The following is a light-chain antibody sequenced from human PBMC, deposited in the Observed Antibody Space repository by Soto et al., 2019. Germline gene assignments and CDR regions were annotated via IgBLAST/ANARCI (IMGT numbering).Light chain of an antibody. V-gene: IGKV1-5*03. CDR1: QTISSW. J-gene: IGKJ3*01. CDR3: QQYNNWPPA. CDR2: KAS. Sequence: DIQMTQSPSTLSASVGDRVTITCRASQTISSWLAWYQQKPGKAPKLLIYKASTLESGVPSRFSGSGSGTEFTLTISSLQPDDFASYYCQQYNNWPPAFGPGTKVDIK.